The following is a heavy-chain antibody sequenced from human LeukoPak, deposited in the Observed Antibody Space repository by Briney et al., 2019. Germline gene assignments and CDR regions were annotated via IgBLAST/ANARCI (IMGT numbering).Heavy chain of an antibody. CDR3: SNGGQRYAFWGFAY. CDR1: GFHFSDCP. CDR2: ISGSGGST. D-gene: IGHD3-3*01. V-gene: IGHV3-23*01. J-gene: IGHJ4*02. Sequence: GESLRLSYTASGFHFSDCPMSWARQAPGKGLEWVSSISGSGGSTYYADSVKGRCAISRDNSKNTLFLQVNSLRAEDTAIHYCSNGGQRYAFWGFAYWGQGTLVSVSS.